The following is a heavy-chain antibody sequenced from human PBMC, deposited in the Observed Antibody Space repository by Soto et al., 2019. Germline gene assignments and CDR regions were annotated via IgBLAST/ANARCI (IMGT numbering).Heavy chain of an antibody. Sequence: QVQLQESGPGLVKASQTLSLTCTLSGASINSAEHYWSWIRQPPGKGLGWIGYTYYSGGSYYNASLQSRVTISIDTSQSQFSLRLRSVTASDTAVYFCARLSGYDPAGAADKWGPGILVSVSS. D-gene: IGHD5-12*01. J-gene: IGHJ4*02. CDR2: TYYSGGS. CDR3: ARLSGYDPAGAADK. CDR1: GASINSAEHY. V-gene: IGHV4-30-4*01.